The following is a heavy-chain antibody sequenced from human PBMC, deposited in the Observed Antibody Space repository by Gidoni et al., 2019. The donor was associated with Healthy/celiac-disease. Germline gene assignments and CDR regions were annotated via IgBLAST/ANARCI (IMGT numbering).Heavy chain of an antibody. CDR3: VSSEYSSSLAYFDY. CDR2: ISSNGGST. D-gene: IGHD6-6*01. J-gene: IGHJ4*02. V-gene: IGHV3-64D*08. CDR1: GFPFSSYA. Sequence: EVQLVESGGGLVQPGGSLRLSCSASGFPFSSYAMHWVRQAPGKGLEYVSAISSNGGSTYYADSVKGRFTISRDNSKNTLYLQMSSLRAEDTAVYYCVSSEYSSSLAYFDYWGQGTLVTVSS.